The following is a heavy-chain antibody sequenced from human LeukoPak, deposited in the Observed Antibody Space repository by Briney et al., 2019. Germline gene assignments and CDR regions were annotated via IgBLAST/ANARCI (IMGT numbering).Heavy chain of an antibody. J-gene: IGHJ6*03. CDR1: GGSISSYY. D-gene: IGHD6-6*01. CDR2: INHSGST. CDR3: ARGRRIAARQLSYYYYYYMDV. Sequence: PSETLSLTCTVSGGSISSYYWSWIRQPPGKGLEWMGEINHSGSTNYNPSLKSRVTISVDTSKNQFSLTLSSVTAADTAVYYCARGRRIAARQLSYYYYYYMDVWGKGTTVTVSS. V-gene: IGHV4-34*01.